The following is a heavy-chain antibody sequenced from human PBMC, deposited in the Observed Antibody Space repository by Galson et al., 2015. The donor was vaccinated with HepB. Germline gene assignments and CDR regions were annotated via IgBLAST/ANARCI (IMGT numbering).Heavy chain of an antibody. CDR1: GFTFSSYS. CDR3: AREGASNWFDP. CDR2: ISSSSTI. J-gene: IGHJ5*02. V-gene: IGHV3-48*02. Sequence: SLRLSCAASGFTFSSYSMNWVRQAPGKGLEWVSYISSSSTIYYADSVKGRFTISRDNAKNSLYLQMNSLRDEDTAVYYCAREGASNWFDPWGQGTLVTVSS.